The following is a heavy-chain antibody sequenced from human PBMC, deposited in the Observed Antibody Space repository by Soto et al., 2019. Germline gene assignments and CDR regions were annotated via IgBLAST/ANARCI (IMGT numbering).Heavy chain of an antibody. CDR2: IYYSGST. V-gene: IGHV4-30-4*01. J-gene: IGHJ4*02. CDR3: ASAPDYYDSSGYYFDY. CDR1: GGSISSGDYY. D-gene: IGHD3-22*01. Sequence: PSETLSLTCTVSGGSISSGDYYWSWIRQPPGKGLEWIGYIYYSGSTYYNPSLKSRVTISVDTSKNQFSLKLSSVTAADTAVYYCASAPDYYDSSGYYFDYWGQGTLVTVSS.